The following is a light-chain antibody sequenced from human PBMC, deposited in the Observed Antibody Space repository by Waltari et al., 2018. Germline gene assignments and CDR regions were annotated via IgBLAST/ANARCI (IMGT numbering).Light chain of an antibody. V-gene: IGLV6-57*01. CDR3: QSYDSSDRGV. Sequence: NFMLTQPHSVSESPGKTVTISCTRSSGSISSNYVQWYQQRPGSSPTTVIYEDNQRPSGVPERFSGAIDSSSNSASLTITGLKTEDEADYYCQSYDSSDRGVFGGGTKLTGL. J-gene: IGLJ3*02. CDR2: EDN. CDR1: SGSISSNY.